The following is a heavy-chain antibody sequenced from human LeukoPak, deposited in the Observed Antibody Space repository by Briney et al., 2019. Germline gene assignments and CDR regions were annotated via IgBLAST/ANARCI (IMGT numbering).Heavy chain of an antibody. J-gene: IGHJ4*02. D-gene: IGHD3-10*02. CDR3: ACSPNFREAFDN. CDR2: ISSRGSYI. Sequence: GGSLRLSCAASGFTFSTYSMNWLRQAPGKGLEWVSSISSRGSYIQYADSVRGRFTLSRDNAKNSLSLQMNSLRAEDTALYYCACSPNFREAFDNWGRGTLVIVSS. CDR1: GFTFSTYS. V-gene: IGHV3-21*01.